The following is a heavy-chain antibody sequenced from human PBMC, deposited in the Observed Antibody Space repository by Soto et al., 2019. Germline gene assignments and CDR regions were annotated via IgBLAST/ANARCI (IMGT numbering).Heavy chain of an antibody. Sequence: GSLRLSCAASGVSFCSSAIAWVRQDPGKGLEWVSAISGSGGSTYYADSVKGRFTISRDNSKNTLYLQMNSLRSEDTAVYYCAKHHGSGMFGAGYWGQGTLVTVSS. CDR3: AKHHGSGMFGAGY. CDR1: GVSFCSSA. J-gene: IGHJ4*01. V-gene: IGHV3-23*01. D-gene: IGHD3-10*01. CDR2: ISGSGGST.